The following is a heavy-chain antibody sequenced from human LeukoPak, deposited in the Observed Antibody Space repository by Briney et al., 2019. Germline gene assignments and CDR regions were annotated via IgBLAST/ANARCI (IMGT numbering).Heavy chain of an antibody. CDR2: ITSKTDGGTT. CDR3: TRQSDY. Sequence: PGGSLRLSCAVSGFTFSNAWMSWVRQAPGKGLEWVGRITSKTDGGTTDYAAPVKGRFTISRDDSKNTLYVQMKSLKTEDAAVYYSTRQSDYWGQGTLVAVSS. V-gene: IGHV3-15*01. J-gene: IGHJ4*02. CDR1: GFTFSNAW.